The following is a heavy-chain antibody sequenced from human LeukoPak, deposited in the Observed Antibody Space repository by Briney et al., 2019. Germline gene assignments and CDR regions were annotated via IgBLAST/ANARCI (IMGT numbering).Heavy chain of an antibody. CDR1: GGTFSSYA. Sequence: ASVKVSCKASGGTFSSYAISWVRQAPGQGLEWMGGIIPIFGTANYAQKFQGRVTITADESTSTAYMELSSLRSEDTAVYYCAVNWNPGYFDYWGQGTLVTVSS. V-gene: IGHV1-69*13. J-gene: IGHJ4*02. CDR3: AVNWNPGYFDY. CDR2: IIPIFGTA. D-gene: IGHD1-20*01.